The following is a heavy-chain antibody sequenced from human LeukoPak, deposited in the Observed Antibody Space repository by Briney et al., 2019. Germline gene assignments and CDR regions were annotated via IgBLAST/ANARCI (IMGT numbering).Heavy chain of an antibody. CDR1: GFTFSAYA. D-gene: IGHD3-10*01. V-gene: IGHV3-64*04. CDR2: INSNGRST. J-gene: IGHJ3*02. Sequence: GGSLRLSCSASGFTFSAYAMHWVRQAPGKGLEYILAINSNGRSTYYTDSVKGRFTISRDNSKSSLYLQMNSLRADDTAIYYCAKDAGSRAFDIWGQGTMVTVSS. CDR3: AKDAGSRAFDI.